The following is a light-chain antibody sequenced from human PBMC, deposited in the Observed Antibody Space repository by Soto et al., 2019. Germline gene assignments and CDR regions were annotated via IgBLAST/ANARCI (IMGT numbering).Light chain of an antibody. Sequence: QLVLTQSPSVSASLGASVKLTCTLSSGHSSYAIAWHQQQPEKGPRYLMKLSSDGSHSKGDGIPDRFSGSSSGAERYLTISSLQSEHEADYYCQTWGTGIHVFGGGTKLTVL. CDR1: SGHSSYA. CDR2: LSSDGSH. CDR3: QTWGTGIHV. J-gene: IGLJ2*01. V-gene: IGLV4-69*01.